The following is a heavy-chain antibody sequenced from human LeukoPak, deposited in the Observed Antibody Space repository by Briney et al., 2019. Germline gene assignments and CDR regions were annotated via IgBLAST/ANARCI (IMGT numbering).Heavy chain of an antibody. CDR2: RST. Sequence: SETLSLTCTVSGGSISSRSYYWGWLRQPPGKGREWIASRSTYHNPSLKSRVTISVDTSTSPFSLKLSSVTAADTAVYFCARHPLKAYVSDWFDPWGQGTLVTVSS. J-gene: IGHJ5*02. D-gene: IGHD3-10*02. CDR3: ARHPLKAYVSDWFDP. CDR1: GGSISSRSYY. V-gene: IGHV4-39*01.